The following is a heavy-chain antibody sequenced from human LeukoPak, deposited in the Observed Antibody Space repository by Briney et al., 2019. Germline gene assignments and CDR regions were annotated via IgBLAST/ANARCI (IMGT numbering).Heavy chain of an antibody. V-gene: IGHV1-2*02. J-gene: IGHJ5*02. CDR2: INPNSGGT. Sequence: ASVKVSCKASGYTFTGYYMHWVRQAPGQGLEWMGWINPNSGGTNYAQEFQGRVTMTRDTSISTAYMELSRLRSDDTAVYYCARADCSGGSCYSVYWFDPWGQGTLVTVSS. CDR3: ARADCSGGSCYSVYWFDP. D-gene: IGHD2-15*01. CDR1: GYTFTGYY.